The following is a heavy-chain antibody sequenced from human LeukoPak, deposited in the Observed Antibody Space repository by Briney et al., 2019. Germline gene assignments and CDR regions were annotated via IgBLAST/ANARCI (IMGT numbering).Heavy chain of an antibody. Sequence: ASVKVSCKASGYTFTSYGISWVRQAPGQGLEWMGWISAYNGNTNYAQKLQGRVTMTTDTSTSTAYMELRSLRSDDTAVYYCARERKYYYDSSGYPPDHWGQGTLVTVSS. V-gene: IGHV1-18*01. D-gene: IGHD3-22*01. CDR3: ARERKYYYDSSGYPPDH. J-gene: IGHJ4*02. CDR1: GYTFTSYG. CDR2: ISAYNGNT.